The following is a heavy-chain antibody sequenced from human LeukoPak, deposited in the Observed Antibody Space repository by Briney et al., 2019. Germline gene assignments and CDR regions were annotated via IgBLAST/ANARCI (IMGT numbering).Heavy chain of an antibody. CDR3: ARSSSWYVSDY. CDR2: IYPGDSDT. J-gene: IGHJ4*02. D-gene: IGHD6-13*01. Sequence: GESLKISCKGSGYNFTSYWIGWVRQMPGKGLQWMGIIYPGDSDTRYSPSFQGQVTISADKSISTAYLQWSSLKASDTAMYYCARSSSWYVSDYWGQGTLVTVSS. V-gene: IGHV5-51*01. CDR1: GYNFTSYW.